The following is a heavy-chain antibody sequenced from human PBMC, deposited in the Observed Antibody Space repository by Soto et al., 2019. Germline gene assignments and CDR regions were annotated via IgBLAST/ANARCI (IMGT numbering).Heavy chain of an antibody. V-gene: IGHV3-53*01. CDR1: GFTVSSSY. CDR2: VYSGATT. J-gene: IGHJ6*02. Sequence: GXSLRLSCAASGFTVSSSYITWVVQAPGKGLEWVSGVYSGATTSYADSVKGRFTISRDNSENTVSLQMSGLRVEDKAVYYCARLGTYYESWSGLSGLDVWAKGPRSPSP. CDR3: ARLGTYYESWSGLSGLDV. D-gene: IGHD3-3*01.